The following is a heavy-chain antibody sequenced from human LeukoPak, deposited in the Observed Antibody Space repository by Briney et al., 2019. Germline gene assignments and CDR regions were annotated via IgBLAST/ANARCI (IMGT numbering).Heavy chain of an antibody. J-gene: IGHJ4*02. Sequence: GESLKISCNSSGYIYTSYWIGWVRQMPGKGLEWMGIIYPGDSDTRYSPSFQGQVTISADKSISTAYLQWSSLKASDTAMYYCARGDLYSSAHLDYWGQGTLVTVSS. D-gene: IGHD6-25*01. CDR3: ARGDLYSSAHLDY. CDR2: IYPGDSDT. V-gene: IGHV5-51*01. CDR1: GYIYTSYW.